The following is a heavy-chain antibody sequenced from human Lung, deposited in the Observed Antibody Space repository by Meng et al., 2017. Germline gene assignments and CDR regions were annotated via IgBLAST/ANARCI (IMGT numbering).Heavy chain of an antibody. Sequence: EVQLLDSGGCLLQPGGSLSLSFAASCFTFSNYAKSWVRPATEKGLEWVSATAATDGGTYHAASVRGRFTIYRDNSKNTLSLQMNSLRADDTAIYYCARGTRVSCTGVICYPFDFWGQGTLVTVSS. CDR1: CFTFSNYA. D-gene: IGHD2-8*02. CDR2: TAATDGGT. J-gene: IGHJ4*02. V-gene: IGHV3-23*01. CDR3: ARGTRVSCTGVICYPFDF.